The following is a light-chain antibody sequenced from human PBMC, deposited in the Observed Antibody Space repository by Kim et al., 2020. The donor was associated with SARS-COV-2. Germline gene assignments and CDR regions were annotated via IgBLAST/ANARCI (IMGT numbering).Light chain of an antibody. V-gene: IGLV1-44*01. Sequence: GQRVTIACSGINSHIGSNPISWYQQAPGAAPKLLIYSNEQRPSGVPARFSGSKSGASASLAISGLQSEDEADYYCAVWDDSLNGRVFGGGTQLTVL. CDR1: NSHIGSNP. J-gene: IGLJ3*02. CDR2: SNE. CDR3: AVWDDSLNGRV.